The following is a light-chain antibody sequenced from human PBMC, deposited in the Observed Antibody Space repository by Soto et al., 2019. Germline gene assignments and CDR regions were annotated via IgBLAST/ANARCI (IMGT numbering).Light chain of an antibody. CDR2: RNN. J-gene: IGLJ3*02. V-gene: IGLV1-47*01. CDR1: SSNIGSNY. Sequence: QSVLTQPPSASGTPGQRVTISCSGSSSNIGSNYVYWYQQLPGTAPKLLIYRNNQRPSGVPDRFSGSKSGTSASLAISGLRSEDEADYYCAAWDDSLSGHWGFGGGTKLTVL. CDR3: AAWDDSLSGHWG.